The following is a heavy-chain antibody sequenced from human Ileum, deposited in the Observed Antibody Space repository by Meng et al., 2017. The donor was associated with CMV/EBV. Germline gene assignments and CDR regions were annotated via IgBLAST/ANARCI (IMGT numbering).Heavy chain of an antibody. V-gene: IGHV4-39*07. CDR2: VYYSGNT. CDR1: GGSVRRANYY. CDR3: ACGTSLNWFDP. Sequence: TGAVSGGSVRRANYYWGWIRQPPGKGLEWIGTVYYSGNTYYNPSLKSRLTVSVDTSKNQFSLNLSSVTAADTAVYYCACGTSLNWFDPWGQGTLVTVSS. D-gene: IGHD2-2*01. J-gene: IGHJ5*02.